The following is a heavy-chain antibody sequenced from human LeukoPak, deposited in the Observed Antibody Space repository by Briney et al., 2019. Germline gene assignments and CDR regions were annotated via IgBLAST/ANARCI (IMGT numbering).Heavy chain of an antibody. CDR1: GFTFDDYA. V-gene: IGHV3-43*02. D-gene: IGHD3-16*02. J-gene: IGHJ4*02. CDR3: AKDHSELSLSGPTDY. Sequence: PGGSLRLSCAAPGFTFDDYAMHWVHQAPGKGLEWVSLISGDGGSTYYADSVKGRFTISRDNSKNSLYLQMNSLRTEDTALYYCAKDHSELSLSGPTDYWGQGTLVTVSS. CDR2: ISGDGGST.